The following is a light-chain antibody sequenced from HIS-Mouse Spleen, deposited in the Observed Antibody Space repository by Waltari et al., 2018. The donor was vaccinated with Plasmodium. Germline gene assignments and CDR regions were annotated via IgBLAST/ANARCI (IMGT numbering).Light chain of an antibody. Sequence: SYELTQPPSVSVSPGQTARITCPGAALPKKYAYWYQQKSGQAPVLVIYEDSKRPSGIPERFSGSRSGSMATLTISGAQVEDEADYYCYSTDSSGNHRVFGGGTKLTVL. CDR3: YSTDSSGNHRV. CDR2: EDS. J-gene: IGLJ3*02. CDR1: ALPKKY. V-gene: IGLV3-10*01.